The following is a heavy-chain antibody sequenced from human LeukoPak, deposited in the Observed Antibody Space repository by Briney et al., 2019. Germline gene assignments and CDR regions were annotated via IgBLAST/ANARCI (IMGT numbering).Heavy chain of an antibody. J-gene: IGHJ4*02. CDR2: IGGDGIA. Sequence: GESLRLSCVASGFTFTDHPMNWARQAPGKGLEWISYIGGDGIAFYADSVKGRFTASKDDARKSMYLQMNSLRVEDTAVYYCAKDRANWAIDDWGQGTQVTVSS. CDR3: AKDRANWAIDD. V-gene: IGHV3-69-1*01. CDR1: GFTFTDHP. D-gene: IGHD3-16*01.